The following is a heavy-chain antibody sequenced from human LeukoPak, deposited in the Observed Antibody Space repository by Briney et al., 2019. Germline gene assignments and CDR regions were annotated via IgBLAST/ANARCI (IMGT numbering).Heavy chain of an antibody. Sequence: GGSLRLSCAASGFIFNNYWMHWVRQTPGEGPLWLSRIKGDGSSTSYTHSVQGRFIISRDNAKNTLYLQMNSLRAEDTAVYYCTRQWHTPSDYWGQGTLVTVSS. CDR2: IKGDGSST. J-gene: IGHJ4*02. CDR1: GFIFNNYW. CDR3: TRQWHTPSDY. D-gene: IGHD6-19*01. V-gene: IGHV3-74*01.